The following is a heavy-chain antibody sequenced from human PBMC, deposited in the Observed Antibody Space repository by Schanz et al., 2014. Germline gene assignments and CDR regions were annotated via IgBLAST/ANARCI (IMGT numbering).Heavy chain of an antibody. V-gene: IGHV4-59*01. CDR2: IYYSGST. CDR1: GGSISSFY. D-gene: IGHD6-13*01. Sequence: QVQLQESGPGLVKSSETLSLTCTVSGGSISSFYWGWIRQPAGKGLEWIGYIYYSGSTYYNPSLKSRFTXXXDTSKNQFSLMLXXXXXADTAVYYCARAAGPVDYWGQGTLVIVSS. CDR3: ARAAGPVDY. J-gene: IGHJ4*02.